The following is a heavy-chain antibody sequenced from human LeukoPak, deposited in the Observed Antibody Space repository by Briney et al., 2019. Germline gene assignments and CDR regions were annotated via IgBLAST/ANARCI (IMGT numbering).Heavy chain of an antibody. CDR1: SEFFSGYY. V-gene: IGHV4-34*01. CDR2: INDSGIT. D-gene: IGHD6-19*01. Sequence: SETLSLTCGVSSEFFSGYYWGWIRQPPGKGLEWIGDINDSGITKYNPTLKSRVTISVDTSKNQFSLKLSSVTAADTAVYYCARRLFSSDSSGWQNYYYMDVWGKGTTVTISS. CDR3: ARRLFSSDSSGWQNYYYMDV. J-gene: IGHJ6*03.